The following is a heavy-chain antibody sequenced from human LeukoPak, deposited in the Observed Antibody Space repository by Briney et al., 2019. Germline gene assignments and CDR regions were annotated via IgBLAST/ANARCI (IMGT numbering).Heavy chain of an antibody. CDR3: ARDSSSRRAY. V-gene: IGHV4-39*07. CDR1: GGSISSSSYY. J-gene: IGHJ4*02. CDR2: IYYSGST. Sequence: SETLSLTCTVSGGSISSSSYYWGWIRQPPGKGLEWIGSIYYSGSTYYNPSLKSRVTISVDTSKNQFSLKLSSVTAADTAVYYCARDSSSRRAYWGQGTLVTVSS. D-gene: IGHD6-13*01.